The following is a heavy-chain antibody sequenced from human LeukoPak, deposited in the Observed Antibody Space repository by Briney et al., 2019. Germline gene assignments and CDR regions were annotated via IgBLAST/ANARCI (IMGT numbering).Heavy chain of an antibody. CDR1: GFTFRNYW. CDR2: INGDGTIT. CDR3: VREGYTYGLAFDY. V-gene: IGHV3-74*01. J-gene: IGHJ4*02. Sequence: GGSLRLSCAASGFTFRNYWMHWVRQAPGMGLVWLSRINGDGTITSYADSVKGRFTISRDIAENTLYLQMNSLRVEDTAVYYCVREGYTYGLAFDYWGQGTLVTVSS. D-gene: IGHD5-18*01.